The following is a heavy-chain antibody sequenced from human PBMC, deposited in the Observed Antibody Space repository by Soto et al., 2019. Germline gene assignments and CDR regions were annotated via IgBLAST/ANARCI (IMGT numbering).Heavy chain of an antibody. V-gene: IGHV3-48*01. D-gene: IGHD4-17*01. CDR3: ARGLRPDYGDYWPFDY. Sequence: GSLRLSCSASGFTFSTYSMNWVRQAPGKGLEWVSYINSTGTIKYYADSVKGRFTISRDNAKNSLYLQMNSLRAEDTAVYYCARGLRPDYGDYWPFDYWGQGTLVTVSS. J-gene: IGHJ4*02. CDR1: GFTFSTYS. CDR2: INSTGTIK.